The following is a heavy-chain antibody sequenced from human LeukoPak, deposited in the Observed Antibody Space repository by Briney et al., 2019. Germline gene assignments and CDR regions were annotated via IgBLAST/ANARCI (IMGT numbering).Heavy chain of an antibody. CDR1: GGSISSGGYY. D-gene: IGHD6-13*01. CDR3: AKSIAAAATTFGY. Sequence: SETLSLTCTVSGGSISSGGYYWSWIRQHPRKGLEWIGYIYYSGSTYYNPSLKSRVTISVDTSKNQFSLKLSSVTAADTAVYYCAKSIAAAATTFGYWGQGTLVTVSS. J-gene: IGHJ4*02. CDR2: IYYSGST. V-gene: IGHV4-31*03.